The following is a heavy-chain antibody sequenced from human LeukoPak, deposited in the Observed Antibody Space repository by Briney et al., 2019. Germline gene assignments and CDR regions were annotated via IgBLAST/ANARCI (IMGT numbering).Heavy chain of an antibody. CDR2: MNPNSGNT. D-gene: IGHD6-19*01. CDR3: ARGVLYSSGWYSYYYYYMDV. J-gene: IGHJ6*03. Sequence: GASVKVSCKASGYTFTSYYMHWVRQAPGQGLEWMGWMNPNSGNTGYAQKFQGRVTMTRNTSISTAYMELSSLRSEDTAVYYCARGVLYSSGWYSYYYYYMDVWGKGTTVTISS. V-gene: IGHV1-8*02. CDR1: GYTFTSYY.